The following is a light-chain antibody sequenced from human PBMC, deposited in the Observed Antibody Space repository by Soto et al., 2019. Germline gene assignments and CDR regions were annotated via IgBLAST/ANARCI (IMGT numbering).Light chain of an antibody. Sequence: DIQMTQSPSTLSGSVGDTFTSTCRASQSVSDSLAWYQVKPGEAPKLLIFDVANLETGVPSRFSGSGSGTEFSLTIRGLQPDDFATYYCQQYDSHRTFGQGTKVDIK. V-gene: IGKV1-5*01. CDR2: DVA. J-gene: IGKJ1*01. CDR1: QSVSDS. CDR3: QQYDSHRT.